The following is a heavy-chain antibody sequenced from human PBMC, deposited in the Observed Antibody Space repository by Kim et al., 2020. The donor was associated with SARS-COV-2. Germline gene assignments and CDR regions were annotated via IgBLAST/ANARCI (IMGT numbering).Heavy chain of an antibody. Sequence: SVKVSCKASGGTFSSYAISWVRQAPGQGLEWMGGIIPIFGTANYAQKFQGRFTITADESTSTAYMELSSLRSEDTAVYYCARDLPRDSSGYNKWFDPWGQGTLVTVSS. CDR3: ARDLPRDSSGYNKWFDP. V-gene: IGHV1-69*13. J-gene: IGHJ5*02. CDR2: IIPIFGTA. CDR1: GGTFSSYA. D-gene: IGHD3-22*01.